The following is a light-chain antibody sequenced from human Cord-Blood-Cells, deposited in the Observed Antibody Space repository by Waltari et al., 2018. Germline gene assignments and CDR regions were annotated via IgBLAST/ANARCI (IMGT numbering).Light chain of an antibody. CDR1: QSISSY. CDR3: QQSYS. V-gene: IGKV1-39*01. CDR2: AES. J-gene: IGKJ2*01. Sequence: DIQMNQSPSSLSASVGDRVTITCRASQSISSYLTWYQQKPGKAPKLLIHAESSLQSWVPSRFSGSGSGTDFTLTISSLQPEDFATYYCQQSYSFGQGTKLEIK.